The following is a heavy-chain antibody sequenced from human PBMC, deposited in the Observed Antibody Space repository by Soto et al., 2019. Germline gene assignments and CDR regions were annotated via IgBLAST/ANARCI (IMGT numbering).Heavy chain of an antibody. D-gene: IGHD4-17*01. V-gene: IGHV1-69*01. CDR3: ARNVRGTTVVTRRDYDGMDV. CDR1: GGTFSSYA. CDR2: IIPIFGTA. J-gene: IGHJ6*02. Sequence: QVQLVQSGSEVKKPGSSVKVSCKASGGTFSSYAISWVRQAPGQGLEWMGGIIPIFGTANYAQKFQSRGTITADDSKSTAYMELSSLRSEDRAVYYCARNVRGTTVVTRRDYDGMDVWGQGTTVTVSS.